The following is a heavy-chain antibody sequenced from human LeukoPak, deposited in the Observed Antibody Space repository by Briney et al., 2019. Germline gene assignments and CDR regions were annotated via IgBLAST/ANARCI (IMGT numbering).Heavy chain of an antibody. CDR1: GGSVSSSSYY. CDR3: ARRRNTYYYDKSGYSRSEFDY. J-gene: IGHJ4*02. D-gene: IGHD3-22*01. Sequence: SETLSLTCTVSGGSVSSSSYYWGWIRQPPGKGLEWIGSIFYSGSTYYNPSLKSRVTISVDTSKNQFSLKLTSVTAADTAVYYCARRRNTYYYDKSGYSRSEFDYWGQGTLVTVSS. CDR2: IFYSGST. V-gene: IGHV4-39*01.